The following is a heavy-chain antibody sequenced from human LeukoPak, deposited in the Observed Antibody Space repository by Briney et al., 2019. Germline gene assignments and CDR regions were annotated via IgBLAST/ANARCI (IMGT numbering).Heavy chain of an antibody. CDR2: IYHSGST. D-gene: IGHD6-13*01. CDR3: ATPGIAADGAFDI. V-gene: IGHV4-38-2*02. CDR1: GYSISSGYY. Sequence: SETLSLTCTVSGYSISSGYYWGWIRQPPGKGLEWIGSIYHSGSTYYNPSLKSRVTISVDTSKNQFSLKLSSVTAADTAVYYCATPGIAADGAFDIWGQGTMVTVSS. J-gene: IGHJ3*02.